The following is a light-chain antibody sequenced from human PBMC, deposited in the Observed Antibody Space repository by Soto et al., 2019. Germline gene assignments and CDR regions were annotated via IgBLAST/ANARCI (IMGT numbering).Light chain of an antibody. Sequence: ILMTQSPATLSVSPGERATLSCRASQSVSNNLAWYQQKPGQAPRLLIYDASTRATGIPAMFSGSGSGTELTLTISGLQAEDFAVYYGQQYNNWPPWTFGQGTKVEIK. CDR2: DAS. CDR3: QQYNNWPPWT. CDR1: QSVSNN. J-gene: IGKJ1*01. V-gene: IGKV3-15*01.